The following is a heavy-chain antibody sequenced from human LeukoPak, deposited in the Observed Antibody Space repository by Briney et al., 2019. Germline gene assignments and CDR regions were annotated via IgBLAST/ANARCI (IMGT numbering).Heavy chain of an antibody. CDR3: AKDSADSSGWYLSDIADY. D-gene: IGHD6-19*01. Sequence: GGTLRLSCAASGFTFSSYGMSWVRQAPGKGLEWVSAISGSGGSTYYADSVKGRFTISRDNSKNTLYLQMNSLRAEDTAVYYCAKDSADSSGWYLSDIADYWGQGTLVTVSS. V-gene: IGHV3-23*01. CDR1: GFTFSSYG. CDR2: ISGSGGST. J-gene: IGHJ4*02.